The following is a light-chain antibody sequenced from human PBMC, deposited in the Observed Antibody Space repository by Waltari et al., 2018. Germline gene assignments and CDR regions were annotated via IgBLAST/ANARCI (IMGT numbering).Light chain of an antibody. CDR2: SAS. V-gene: IGKV3-20*01. Sequence: DTVLTQSPGTLSLSPGERATRFCRASQNVRDNCLTWYQQKPGQAPRLLIYSASSRVTDIPDRFSGSGSGTDFTLTINRLEPEDFAVYFCQQCGVSPYTFGQGTNLEI. J-gene: IGKJ2*01. CDR1: QNVRDNC. CDR3: QQCGVSPYT.